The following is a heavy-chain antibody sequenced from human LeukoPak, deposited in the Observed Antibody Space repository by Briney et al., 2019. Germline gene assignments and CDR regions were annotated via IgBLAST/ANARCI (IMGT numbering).Heavy chain of an antibody. CDR2: ISFDGTNK. CDR3: ARDPKGGFSYGWGALDI. D-gene: IGHD5-18*01. CDR1: GFTFSTSA. V-gene: IGHV3-30-3*01. Sequence: GGSLRLSCAASGFTFSTSAMHWVRQAPGRGLEWVAVISFDGTNKYYTDSVKGRFIISRDNSKYTLYVQMNSLRAEDTAVYYCARDPKGGFSYGWGALDIWGQGTMVTVSS. J-gene: IGHJ3*02.